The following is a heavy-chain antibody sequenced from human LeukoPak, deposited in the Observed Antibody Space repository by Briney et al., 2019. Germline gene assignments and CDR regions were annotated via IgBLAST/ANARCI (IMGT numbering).Heavy chain of an antibody. D-gene: IGHD2-2*02. CDR3: TRDGGYCSSTSCYISPPPFFDY. CDR2: IRSKANGGTT. V-gene: IGHV3-49*04. J-gene: IGHJ4*02. Sequence: GGSLRLSCTASGFTFGDYAMSWVRQAPGKGLEWVGFIRSKANGGTTEYAASVKGRLTISRDDSKSIAYLQMNSLKTEDTAVYYCTRDGGYCSSTSCYISPPPFFDYWGQGTLVTVSS. CDR1: GFTFGDYA.